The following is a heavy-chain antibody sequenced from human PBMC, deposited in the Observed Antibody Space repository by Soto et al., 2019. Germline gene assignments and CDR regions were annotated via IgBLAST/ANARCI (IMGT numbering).Heavy chain of an antibody. CDR1: GGSISSYY. Sequence: SETLSLTCTVSGGSISSYYWSWIRQPPGKGLEWIGYIYYSGSTNYNPSLKSRVTISVDTSKNQFSLKLSSVTAADTAVYYCARDGKKDYSNYSIYYYYGMDVWGQGTTVTVSS. J-gene: IGHJ6*02. V-gene: IGHV4-59*01. CDR2: IYYSGST. D-gene: IGHD4-4*01. CDR3: ARDGKKDYSNYSIYYYYGMDV.